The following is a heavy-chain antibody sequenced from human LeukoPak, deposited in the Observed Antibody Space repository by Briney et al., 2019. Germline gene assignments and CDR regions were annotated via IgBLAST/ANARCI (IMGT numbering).Heavy chain of an antibody. CDR1: GFTFSSYN. J-gene: IGHJ4*02. CDR3: ARDTGYPYRTNDC. V-gene: IGHV3-48*04. Sequence: GGSLRLSCAAPGFTFSSYNMNWVRQAPGKGLEWVSYISSSSTIYYADSVKGRFTISRDNAKNSLYLQMNSLRAEDTAVYYCARDTGYPYRTNDCWGQGTLVTVSS. D-gene: IGHD1-14*01. CDR2: ISSSSTI.